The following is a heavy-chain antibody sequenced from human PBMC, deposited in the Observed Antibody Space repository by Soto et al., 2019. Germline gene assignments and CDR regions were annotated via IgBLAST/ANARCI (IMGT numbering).Heavy chain of an antibody. Sequence: ASVKVSCKASGGTFSSYAISWVRQAPGQGLEWMGGIIPIFGTANYAQKSQGRVTITADESTSTAYMELSSLRSEDTAVYYCARQDEEATHYCYYYYGMDVWGQGTTVTVSS. J-gene: IGHJ6*02. V-gene: IGHV1-69*13. CDR1: GGTFSSYA. CDR2: IIPIFGTA. CDR3: ARQDEEATHYCYYYYGMDV.